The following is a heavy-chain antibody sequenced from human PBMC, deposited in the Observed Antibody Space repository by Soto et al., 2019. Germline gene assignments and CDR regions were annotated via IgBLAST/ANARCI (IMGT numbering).Heavy chain of an antibody. J-gene: IGHJ4*02. Sequence: GASVKVSCKSSGYTFTSYYMHWVRQAPGQGLEWMGIINPSGGSTSYAQKFQGRVTMTRDTSTSTVYMELSSLGSEDTAVYYCARDRTSSGLFDYWGQGTLVTVSS. CDR1: GYTFTSYY. CDR2: INPSGGST. CDR3: ARDRTSSGLFDY. V-gene: IGHV1-46*01. D-gene: IGHD6-19*01.